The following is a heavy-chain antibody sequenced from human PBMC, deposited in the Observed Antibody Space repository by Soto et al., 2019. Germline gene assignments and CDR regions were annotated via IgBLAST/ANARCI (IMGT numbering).Heavy chain of an antibody. V-gene: IGHV4-4*07. CDR2: IYTSGRT. J-gene: IGHJ4*02. CDR1: GGSISSYY. CDR3: ARLYSSGWSGYFDY. Sequence: QVQLQESGPGLVKPSETLSLTCSVSGGSISSYYWSWIRQPAGKGLEWIGRIYTSGRTNYNPSLNSRVTMSVDTSKNQFSLKLSSVTAADTAVDYCARLYSSGWSGYFDYWGQGTLVTVSS. D-gene: IGHD6-19*01.